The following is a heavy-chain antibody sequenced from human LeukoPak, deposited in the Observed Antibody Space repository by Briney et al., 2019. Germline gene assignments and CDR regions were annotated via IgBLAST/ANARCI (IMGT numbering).Heavy chain of an antibody. D-gene: IGHD6-19*01. V-gene: IGHV3-49*04. Sequence: GRSLRLSCTASGFTSGDYAMSWVRQAPGKGLEWVGFIRSKAYGGTTEYAASVKGRFTISRDDSKSIAYLQMNSLKTEDTAVYYCTSPGGSGWYYNYWGQGTLVTVSS. J-gene: IGHJ4*02. CDR2: IRSKAYGGTT. CDR3: TSPGGSGWYYNY. CDR1: GFTSGDYA.